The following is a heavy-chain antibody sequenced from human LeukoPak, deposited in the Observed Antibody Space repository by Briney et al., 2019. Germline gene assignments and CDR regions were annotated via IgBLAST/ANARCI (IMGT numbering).Heavy chain of an antibody. CDR1: GGSISSSSYY. D-gene: IGHD1-26*01. Sequence: SETLSLTCTVSGGSISSSSYYWGWIRQPPGKGLEWIGSIYYSGSTYYNPSLKSRVTISVDTSKNQFSLKLSSVTAADTAVYYCARQMNSGSYPFDYWGQGTLVTVSS. J-gene: IGHJ4*02. CDR3: ARQMNSGSYPFDY. CDR2: IYYSGST. V-gene: IGHV4-39*01.